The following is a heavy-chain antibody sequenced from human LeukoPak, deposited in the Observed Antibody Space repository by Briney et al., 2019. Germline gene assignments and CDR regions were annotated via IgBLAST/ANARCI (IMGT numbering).Heavy chain of an antibody. D-gene: IGHD7-27*01. CDR2: ISGSGGST. J-gene: IGHJ4*02. V-gene: IGHV3-23*01. CDR3: AKTNRGGYFDY. CDR1: GFTFSSYA. Sequence: KAGGSLRLSCAASGFTFSSYAMSWVRQAPGKGLEWVSAISGSGGSTYYADSVKGRFTISRDNSKNTLYLQVNSLRAEDTAVYYCAKTNRGGYFDYWGQGTLVTVSS.